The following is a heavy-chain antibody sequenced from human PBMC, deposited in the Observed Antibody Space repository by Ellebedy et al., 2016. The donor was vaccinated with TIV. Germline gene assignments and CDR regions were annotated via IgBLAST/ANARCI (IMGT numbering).Heavy chain of an antibody. J-gene: IGHJ3*02. Sequence: KVSCKGSGHIFNSHWITWVRQMPGKGLAWMGRIDPGDSYTTYSPSFQGHVTISIDKSISTAYLQLSSLKASDRAVYYCARGLGRGGTSSFGAFDIWGQGTTVTVSS. CDR1: GHIFNSHW. D-gene: IGHD3-10*01. CDR3: ARGLGRGGTSSFGAFDI. V-gene: IGHV5-10-1*01. CDR2: IDPGDSYT.